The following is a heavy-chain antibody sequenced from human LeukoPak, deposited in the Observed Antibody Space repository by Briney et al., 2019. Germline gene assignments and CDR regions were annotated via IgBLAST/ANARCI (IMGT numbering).Heavy chain of an antibody. D-gene: IGHD2-2*01. CDR2: INHSGST. J-gene: IGHJ6*04. Sequence: SETLSLTCAVYGGSFSGYYWSWIRLPPGKGLEWIGEINHSGSTNYNPSLKSRVTISVDTSKNQFSLKLSSVTAADTAVYYCARRYQLPPYYYYGMDVWGKGTTVTVSS. CDR3: ARRYQLPPYYYYGMDV. V-gene: IGHV4-34*01. CDR1: GGSFSGYY.